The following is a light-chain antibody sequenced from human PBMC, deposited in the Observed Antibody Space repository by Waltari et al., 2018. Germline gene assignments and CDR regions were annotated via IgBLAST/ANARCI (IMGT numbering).Light chain of an antibody. V-gene: IGKV3-20*01. CDR2: GIF. J-gene: IGKJ1*01. Sequence: EIVLTQSPGTLSLSPGERATVPCRASQTVTSSSLGWYQQKPGQAPRLLIYGIFNRATGIPDRFSGSGSGTDFTLTISRLEPEDFAVYYCQQYGSSPHTFGQGTKVEIK. CDR3: QQYGSSPHT. CDR1: QTVTSSS.